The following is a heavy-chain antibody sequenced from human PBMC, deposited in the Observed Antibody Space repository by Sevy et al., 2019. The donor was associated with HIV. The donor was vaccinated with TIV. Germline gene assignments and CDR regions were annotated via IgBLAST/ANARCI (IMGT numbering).Heavy chain of an antibody. CDR3: ARDHGGVQDWYFDL. CDR1: GFTVSNNY. J-gene: IGHJ2*01. D-gene: IGHD2-8*02. Sequence: GGSLRLSCAASGFTVSNNYMSWVRQAPGKGLEWVSVIYTGGSTYYVDSVEGRFTMSRDDSKNTVYLEMNNLSAEDTAIYDCARDHGGVQDWYFDLWGRGTLVTVSS. CDR2: IYTGGST. V-gene: IGHV3-53*01.